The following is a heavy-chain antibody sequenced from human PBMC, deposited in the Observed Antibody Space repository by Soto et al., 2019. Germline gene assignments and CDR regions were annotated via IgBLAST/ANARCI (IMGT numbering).Heavy chain of an antibody. Sequence: GGSLRLSCAASGFTFINYGMSWVRQAPGKGLEWVSAINTSGDNTDYADSVKGRFTISRDNSKNTLYLQMNSLRAEDTAVYYCAKGWKYIGYWGQGILVTVSS. V-gene: IGHV3-23*01. J-gene: IGHJ4*02. CDR2: INTSGDNT. CDR1: GFTFINYG. D-gene: IGHD3-22*01. CDR3: AKGWKYIGY.